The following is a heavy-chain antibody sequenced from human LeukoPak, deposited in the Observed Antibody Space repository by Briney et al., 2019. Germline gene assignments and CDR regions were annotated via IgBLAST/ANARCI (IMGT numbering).Heavy chain of an antibody. CDR3: ATHTMIGGIDAFDI. CDR2: IYTSGST. CDR1: GGSISSYY. J-gene: IGHJ3*02. V-gene: IGHV4-4*07. Sequence: SETLSLTCTVSGGSISSYYWSWIRQPAGKGLEWIGRIYTSGSTNYNPSLKSRVTMSVDTSKNQFSLKLSSVTAADTAVYYCATHTMIGGIDAFDIWGQGTMVTVSS. D-gene: IGHD3-22*01.